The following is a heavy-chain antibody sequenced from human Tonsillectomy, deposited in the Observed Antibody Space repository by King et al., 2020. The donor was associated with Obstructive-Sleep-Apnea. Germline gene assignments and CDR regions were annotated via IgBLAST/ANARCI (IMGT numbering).Heavy chain of an antibody. CDR3: ARGDSSSWYYFDY. CDR2: IYYSGST. V-gene: IGHV4-30-4*07. CDR1: GGSISSGGYS. Sequence: QLQESGPGLVKPSQTLSLTCAVSGGSISSGGYSWSWIRQPPGKGLEWIGYIYYSGSTYYNPSLKSRVTISVDTSKNQFSLKLSSVTAADTAVYYCARGDSSSWYYFDYWGQGTLVTVSS. D-gene: IGHD6-13*01. J-gene: IGHJ4*02.